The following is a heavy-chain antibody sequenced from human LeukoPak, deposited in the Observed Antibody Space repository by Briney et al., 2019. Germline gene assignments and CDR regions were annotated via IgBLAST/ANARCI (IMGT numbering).Heavy chain of an antibody. CDR1: GFTFSSYA. CDR3: VRGITTPDC. J-gene: IGHJ4*02. V-gene: IGHV3-23*01. CDR2: ITRGGGT. Sequence: GGSLRLSCAASGFTFSSYAMTWARQAPGKGLEWVSGITRGGGTYYADSVKGRFTISRDNSKNTLYLQMSGLRAEDTAVYYCVRGITTPDCWGQGTLVTVSS. D-gene: IGHD3-3*01.